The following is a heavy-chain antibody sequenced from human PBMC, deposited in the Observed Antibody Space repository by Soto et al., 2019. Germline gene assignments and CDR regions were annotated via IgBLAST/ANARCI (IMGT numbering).Heavy chain of an antibody. Sequence: ASVKVSCKASGYTFTSYAMHWVRQAPGQRLEWMGWINAGNGNTKYSQKFQGRVTITGDTSASTAYMELSSLRSEDTAVYYCARTVYSSGLYHYGMDAWGQGTTVPVSS. CDR3: ARTVYSSGLYHYGMDA. V-gene: IGHV1-3*01. CDR1: GYTFTSYA. CDR2: INAGNGNT. J-gene: IGHJ6*02. D-gene: IGHD5-18*01.